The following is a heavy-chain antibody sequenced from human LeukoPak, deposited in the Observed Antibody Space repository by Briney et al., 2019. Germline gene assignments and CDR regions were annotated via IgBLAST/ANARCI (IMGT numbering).Heavy chain of an antibody. CDR2: ISASSSYI. V-gene: IGHV3-21*01. J-gene: IGHJ4*02. CDR3: ARGATVRTPPVDY. Sequence: GGSLRLSCAASGFAFSSYSMNWVRQAPGKGLEWVSSISASSSYIYYADSVKGRFTISRDNAKNSLYLQMNSLRAEDTAVYYCARGATVRTPPVDYWGQGTLVTVSS. CDR1: GFAFSSYS. D-gene: IGHD4-23*01.